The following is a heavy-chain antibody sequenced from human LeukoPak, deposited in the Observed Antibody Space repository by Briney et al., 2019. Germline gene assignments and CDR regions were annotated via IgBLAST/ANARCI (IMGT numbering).Heavy chain of an antibody. CDR3: ARDFLTGTVFGVVHNWFDP. Sequence: SETLSLTCTVSGGSISSGSYYWSWIRQPAGEGLEWIGRIYTSGSTNYNPSLKSRVTISVDTSKNQFSLKPSSVTAADTAVYYCARDFLTGTVFGVVHNWFDPWGQGTLVTVSS. D-gene: IGHD3-3*01. V-gene: IGHV4-61*02. J-gene: IGHJ5*02. CDR1: GGSISSGSYY. CDR2: IYTSGST.